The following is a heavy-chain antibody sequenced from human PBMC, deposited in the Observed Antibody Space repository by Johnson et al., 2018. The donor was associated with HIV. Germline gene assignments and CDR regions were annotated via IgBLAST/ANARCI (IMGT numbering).Heavy chain of an antibody. CDR2: TKNKANSYTT. J-gene: IGHJ3*02. CDR3: ALSYSLDAFDI. D-gene: IGHD2-21*01. CDR1: GFTFSSYG. V-gene: IGHV3-72*01. Sequence: EMQLVESGGGVVQPGRSLRLSCAASGFTFSSYGMHWVRQAPGKGLEWVGRTKNKANSYTTEYAASVKGRFTISRDDSKNSLYLQMNSLKTEDTAVYYCALSYSLDAFDIWGQGTMVTVSS.